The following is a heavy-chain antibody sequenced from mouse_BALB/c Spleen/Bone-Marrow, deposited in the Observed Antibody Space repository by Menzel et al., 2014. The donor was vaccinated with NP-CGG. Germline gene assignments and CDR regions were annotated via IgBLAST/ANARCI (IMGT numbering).Heavy chain of an antibody. CDR2: ISSGSSTI. CDR3: ARSRLRGYYFDY. V-gene: IGHV5-17*02. Sequence: EVKPVESGGGLVQPGGSRKLSCAASGFTFSSFGMHWVRQAPEKGLEWVAYISSGSSTIYYADTLKGRFTISRDNPKNTLFLQMTSLRSEDTAMYYCARSRLRGYYFDYWGQGTTLTVSS. D-gene: IGHD3-2*02. CDR1: GFTFSSFG. J-gene: IGHJ2*01.